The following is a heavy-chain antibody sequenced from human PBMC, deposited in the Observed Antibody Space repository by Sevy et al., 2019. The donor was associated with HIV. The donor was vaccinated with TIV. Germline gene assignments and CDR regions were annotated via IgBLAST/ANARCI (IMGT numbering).Heavy chain of an antibody. CDR3: VRAIQSEGSF. CDR1: GFSLESYW. V-gene: IGHV3-7*04. Sequence: GGSLRLSCVASGFSLESYWMNWVRQAPGKPLEWVANIKEDDTVKYYVESVKGRFTISRDKGRNLVYLLMNNLKVEDTALYYCVRAIQSEGSFWGQGTRVTVSS. D-gene: IGHD2-21*01. CDR2: IKEDDTVK. J-gene: IGHJ4*02.